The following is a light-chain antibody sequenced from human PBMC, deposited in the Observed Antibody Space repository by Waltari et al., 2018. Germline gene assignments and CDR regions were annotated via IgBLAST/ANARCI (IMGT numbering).Light chain of an antibody. Sequence: QSVLTQPPSVSGAPGQRVTISCTGSSSNLGAHYAVHWYQQLPGTAPKLLIYGNSHRPSGIPVRFSGSKSGPSASLAITGLQAEDEADYYCQSYDISLGIVVFGGGTKLTVL. CDR3: QSYDISLGIVV. V-gene: IGLV1-40*01. CDR1: SSNLGAHYA. CDR2: GNS. J-gene: IGLJ2*01.